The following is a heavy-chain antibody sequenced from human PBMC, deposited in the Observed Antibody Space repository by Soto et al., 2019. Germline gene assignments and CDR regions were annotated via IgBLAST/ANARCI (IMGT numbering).Heavy chain of an antibody. CDR3: ARAPPYYYGSGRGDYYGMDV. V-gene: IGHV4-31*03. J-gene: IGHJ6*02. Sequence: PSETLSLTCTVSGGSISSGGYYWSWIRQHPGKGLEWIGYIYYSGSTYYNPSLKSRVTISVDTSKNQFSLKLSSVTAADTAVYYCARAPPYYYGSGRGDYYGMDVWGQGTTVTVSS. CDR2: IYYSGST. CDR1: GGSISSGGYY. D-gene: IGHD3-10*01.